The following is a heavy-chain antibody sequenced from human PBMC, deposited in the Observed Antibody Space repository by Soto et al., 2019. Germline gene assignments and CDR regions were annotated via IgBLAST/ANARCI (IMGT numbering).Heavy chain of an antibody. CDR2: INSKTDGGTT. J-gene: IGHJ6*02. CDR1: GFTFSNAW. V-gene: IGHV3-15*07. Sequence: GGSLRLSCAASGFTFSNAWMNWVRQAPGKGLEWVGRINSKTDGGTTDYAEPVKGRFTISRDDSKNTLYLQMNSLKTEDTAVYYCTTDPLYDYGDYALVGYYYGMDVWGQGTTVTVSS. D-gene: IGHD4-17*01. CDR3: TTDPLYDYGDYALVGYYYGMDV.